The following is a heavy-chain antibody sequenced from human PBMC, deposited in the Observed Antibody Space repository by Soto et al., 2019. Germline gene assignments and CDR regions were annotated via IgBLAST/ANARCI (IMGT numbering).Heavy chain of an antibody. J-gene: IGHJ4*02. V-gene: IGHV1-69*01. D-gene: IGHD2-15*01. CDR3: ARDGGRHSGGIDY. Sequence: QVQLVQSGAEVKKPGSSVKVSCKASGGTFSSYSINWVRQSPGQGLEWMGEIIPIFGTANYAQKFQGRVTITADASTSTAYMELSSLRSEDTAVYYCARDGGRHSGGIDYWGQGTMVTVSS. CDR1: GGTFSSYS. CDR2: IIPIFGTA.